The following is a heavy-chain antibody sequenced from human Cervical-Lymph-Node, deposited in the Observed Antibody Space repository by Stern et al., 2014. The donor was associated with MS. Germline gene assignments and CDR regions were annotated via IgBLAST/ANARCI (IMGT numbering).Heavy chain of an antibody. D-gene: IGHD1-1*01. J-gene: IGHJ3*01. Sequence: QVQLQQWGAGLLRPSETLSLTCAVHGASFTDNYWSWIRQTPGKGLEWIGEINHSGKTHHNPSLMSRVTLSVDTSKNQFSLKLNSVTAAHTAVYYCARERKVERSARVFVSFDVWGQGTLLTVSS. CDR3: ARERKVERSARVFVSFDV. CDR1: GASFTDNY. CDR2: INHSGKT. V-gene: IGHV4-34*01.